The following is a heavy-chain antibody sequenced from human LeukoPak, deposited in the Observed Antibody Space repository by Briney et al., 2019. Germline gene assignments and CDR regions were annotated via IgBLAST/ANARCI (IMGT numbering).Heavy chain of an antibody. Sequence: SETLSLTCAVYGGSFSGYYWSWIRQPPGKGLEWIGRIYTSGSTNYNPSLKSRVTMSVDTSKNQFSLKLSSVTAADTAVYYCARSLQWLVLDYWGQGTLVTVSS. CDR1: GGSFSGYY. J-gene: IGHJ4*02. V-gene: IGHV4-59*10. CDR3: ARSLQWLVLDY. CDR2: IYTSGST. D-gene: IGHD6-19*01.